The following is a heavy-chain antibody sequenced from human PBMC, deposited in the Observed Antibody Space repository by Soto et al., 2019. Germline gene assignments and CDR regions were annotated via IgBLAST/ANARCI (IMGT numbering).Heavy chain of an antibody. CDR3: AKVRGYYDSSAYDNYYGMDV. CDR1: GFTFSSYA. CDR2: ISGSGGSS. Sequence: GGSLRLSCSASGFTFSSYAMSWVRQAPGKGLEWVSGISGSGGSSYYADSVKGRFTISRDNSKDTLYLQMNGLRAEDTAVYYCAKVRGYYDSSAYDNYYGMDVWGQGTTVTVSS. V-gene: IGHV3-23*01. J-gene: IGHJ6*02. D-gene: IGHD3-22*01.